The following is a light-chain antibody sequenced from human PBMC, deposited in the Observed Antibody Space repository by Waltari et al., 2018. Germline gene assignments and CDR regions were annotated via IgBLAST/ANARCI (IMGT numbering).Light chain of an antibody. J-gene: IGKJ1*01. V-gene: IGKV1-8*01. CDR3: QQYYSSPAT. CDR1: QSISSY. CDR2: AAS. Sequence: AIRITQSPSSLSASTGARVTIPCRASQSISSYLALYQQKPGKAPKVLIYAASTLQSGVPSRFSGSGSGTDFTLTISCLQSEDFAIYYCQQYYSSPATFGQGTKVEIK.